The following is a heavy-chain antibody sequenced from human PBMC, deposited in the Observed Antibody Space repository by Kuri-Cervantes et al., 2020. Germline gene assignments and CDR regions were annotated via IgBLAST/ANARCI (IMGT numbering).Heavy chain of an antibody. D-gene: IGHD6-13*01. CDR2: IWYDGSNK. V-gene: IGHV3-33*06. CDR3: AKDAAAGHYFDY. Sequence: GESLKISCAASGFTFSSYGMHWVRQAPGKGLEWVAVIWYDGSNKYYADSVKGRFTISRDNSKNTLYLQMNGLRAEDTAVYYCAKDAAAGHYFDYWGQGTLVTVSS. CDR1: GFTFSSYG. J-gene: IGHJ4*02.